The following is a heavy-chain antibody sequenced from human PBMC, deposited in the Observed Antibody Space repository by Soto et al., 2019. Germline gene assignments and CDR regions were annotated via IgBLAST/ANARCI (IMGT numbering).Heavy chain of an antibody. D-gene: IGHD3-16*01. V-gene: IGHV4-30-4*01. CDR1: GAAINIGDYY. CDR3: ARILMKYYRLDY. J-gene: IGHJ4*02. CDR2: IYYSGST. Sequence: SETLSLTCTVSGAAINIGDYYLSWIGQPPGKGLEWIGHIYYSGSTYYNPSLKSRAGISVDSSKSQVSLKLTSVTAADTAVYFCARILMKYYRLDYWCQGALVTVSS.